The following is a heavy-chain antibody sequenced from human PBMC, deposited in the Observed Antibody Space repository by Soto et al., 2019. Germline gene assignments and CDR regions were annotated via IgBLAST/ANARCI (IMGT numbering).Heavy chain of an antibody. CDR2: INPNSGDT. V-gene: IGHV1-2*02. CDR1: GHSFTGHY. J-gene: IGHJ6*02. Sequence: ASVKVSCKVSGHSFTGHYMHWVRQAPGQGLEWMGWINPNSGDTNYARKFQGRVTMTRDTSIKTVYMELSSLRSDDTAMYYCARALIGFLDWLPDNYYYGMDVWGQGTTVTVSS. D-gene: IGHD3-3*02. CDR3: ARALIGFLDWLPDNYYYGMDV.